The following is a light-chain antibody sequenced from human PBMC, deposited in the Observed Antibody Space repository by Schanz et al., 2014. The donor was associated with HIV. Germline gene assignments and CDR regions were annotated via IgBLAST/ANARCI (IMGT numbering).Light chain of an antibody. CDR1: SSNIGAGYD. V-gene: IGLV1-40*01. CDR2: GNS. Sequence: QSVLTQPPSVSGAPGQRVTISCTGTSSNIGAGYDVHWYQQLPRTAPKLLIYGNSNRPSGVPDRFSGSKSGTSASLAITGLQAEDEADYYCQSYDSSLSGVVFATGTKLTVL. CDR3: QSYDSSLSGVV. J-gene: IGLJ1*01.